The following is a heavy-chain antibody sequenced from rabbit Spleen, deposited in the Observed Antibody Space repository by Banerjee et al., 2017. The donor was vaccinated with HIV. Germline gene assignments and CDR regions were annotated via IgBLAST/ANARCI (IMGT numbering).Heavy chain of an antibody. V-gene: IGHV1S43*01. CDR2: IVTASGDT. Sequence: QDQLVESGGGLVKPGASLTLTCTVSGFDFSSRYYMCWVRQAPGKGLEAIACIVTASGDTYYSNWAKGRFTITRSTSLNTVTLQLTSLTVADTATYWCARAANTIGYSSGLWGQGTLVTVS. CDR3: ARAANTIGYSSGL. D-gene: IGHD3-1*01. J-gene: IGHJ3*01. CDR1: GFDFSSRYY.